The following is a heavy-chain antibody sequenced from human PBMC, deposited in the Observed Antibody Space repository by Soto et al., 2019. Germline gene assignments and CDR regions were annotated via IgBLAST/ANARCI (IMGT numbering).Heavy chain of an antibody. J-gene: IGHJ4*02. D-gene: IGHD3-16*01. CDR2: ISTYNGNT. CDR1: GYTFTSYG. V-gene: IGHV1-18*01. Sequence: QVQLVQSGAEVKKPGASVKVSCKASGYTFTSYGISWVRQAPGQGLEWMGRISTYNGNTNYAQKVQGRLTMTTDTSTSTVYMELRSLRSDDTAVYYCARERMLTVSTLPGYWGQGTRVTVSS. CDR3: ARERMLTVSTLPGY.